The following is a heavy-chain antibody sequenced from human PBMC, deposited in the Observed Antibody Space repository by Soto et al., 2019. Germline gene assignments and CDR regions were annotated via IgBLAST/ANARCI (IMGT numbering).Heavy chain of an antibody. V-gene: IGHV4-34*01. D-gene: IGHD1-26*01. CDR3: ARLRSYSGSYYHGRWFDP. CDR1: GGSFSGYY. J-gene: IGHJ5*02. CDR2: INHSGST. Sequence: SETLSLTCAVYGGSFSGYYWSWIGQPPGKRLEWIGEINHSGSTNYNPSLKSRVTISVDTSKNQFSLKLSSVTAADTAVYYCARLRSYSGSYYHGRWFDPWGQGTLVTVSS.